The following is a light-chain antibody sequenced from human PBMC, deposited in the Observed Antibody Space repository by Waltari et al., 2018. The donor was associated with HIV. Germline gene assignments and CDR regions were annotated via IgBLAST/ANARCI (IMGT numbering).Light chain of an antibody. CDR1: SSDIGGYNY. J-gene: IGLJ2*01. Sequence: QSALTQPHSVSGSPGQSVTISCTGTSSDIGGYNYVSWYRQFLGKAPSVIIHDVNKRPSGVPDRFSGSKSGNTASLTISGLQTDDEADYYCCSYAGNSDVVFGGGTTLTVL. V-gene: IGLV2-11*01. CDR2: DVN. CDR3: CSYAGNSDVV.